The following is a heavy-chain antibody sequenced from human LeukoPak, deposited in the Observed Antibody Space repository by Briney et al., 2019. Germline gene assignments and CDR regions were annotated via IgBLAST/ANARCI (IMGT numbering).Heavy chain of an antibody. D-gene: IGHD3-22*01. J-gene: IGHJ3*02. Sequence: GGSLRLSCAASGFTFSSYWMHWVRQAPGKGLEWVSSISSSSSYIYYADSVKGRFTISRDNAKNSLYLQMNSLRAEDTAVYYCARVEPDSSGYYGDAFDIWGQGTMVTVSS. V-gene: IGHV3-21*01. CDR1: GFTFSSYW. CDR2: ISSSSSYI. CDR3: ARVEPDSSGYYGDAFDI.